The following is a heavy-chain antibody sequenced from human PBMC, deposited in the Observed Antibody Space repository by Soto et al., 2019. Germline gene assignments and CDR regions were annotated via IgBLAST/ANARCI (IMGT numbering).Heavy chain of an antibody. CDR1: GDSVRNQY. CDR3: PRTLDYAHLDV. J-gene: IGHJ6*04. Sequence: PSETLSLTCTVSGDSVRNQYWSWIRRPPGRGLEWIGYIYRSGGTKYNPSLKSRLTISVDTSKNQFSLKLSSVTAADTAVYYCPRTLDYAHLDVWGEGTTVTVSS. CDR2: IYRSGGT. V-gene: IGHV4-4*09. D-gene: IGHD3-16*01.